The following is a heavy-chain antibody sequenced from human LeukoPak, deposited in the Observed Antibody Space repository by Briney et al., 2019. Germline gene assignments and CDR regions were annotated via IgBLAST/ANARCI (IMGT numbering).Heavy chain of an antibody. CDR1: GYTFTGYY. V-gene: IGHV1-2*02. CDR2: INPNSGGT. J-gene: IGHJ6*02. Sequence: GASVKVSCKASGYTFTGYYMHWVRQAPGQGLEWMGWINPNSGGTNYAQKFQGRVTMTRDTSISTAYMDLTRLRSDDTAVYYCARDHCTSSGCYEDYYYGLDVWGQGTTVTVSS. CDR3: ARDHCTSSGCYEDYYYGLDV. D-gene: IGHD2-2*01.